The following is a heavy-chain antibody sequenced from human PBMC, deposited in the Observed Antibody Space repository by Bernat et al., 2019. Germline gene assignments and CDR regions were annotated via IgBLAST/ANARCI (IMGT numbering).Heavy chain of an antibody. D-gene: IGHD2-15*01. CDR2: ISGSGGST. Sequence: EVQLLESGGGLVQPGGSLRLSCAASGFTFSSYAMSWVRQAPGKGLEWVSAISGSGGSTYYADSVKGRFTISRDNSKNTLYLQMNSLRAEDTAVYYRAKDLARNKVVAATFDYWGQGTLVTVSS. CDR1: GFTFSSYA. CDR3: AKDLARNKVVAATFDY. V-gene: IGHV3-23*01. J-gene: IGHJ4*02.